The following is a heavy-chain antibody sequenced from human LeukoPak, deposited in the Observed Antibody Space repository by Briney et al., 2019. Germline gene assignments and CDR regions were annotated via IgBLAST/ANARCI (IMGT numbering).Heavy chain of an antibody. CDR1: GYTFTGCY. CDR3: AREPLPDYYYYYMDV. Sequence: GASVKVSCKASGYTFTGCYMHWVRQAPGQGLEWMGWINPNSGGTNYAQKFQGRVTMTRDTSISTAYMELSRLRSDDTAVYYCAREPLPDYYYYYMDVWGKGTTVTVSS. CDR2: INPNSGGT. V-gene: IGHV1-2*02. J-gene: IGHJ6*03.